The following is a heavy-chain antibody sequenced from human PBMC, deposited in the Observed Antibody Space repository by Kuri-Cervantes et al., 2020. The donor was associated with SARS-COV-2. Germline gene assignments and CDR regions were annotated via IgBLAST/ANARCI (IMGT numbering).Heavy chain of an antibody. CDR1: GFTFRSYW. CDR3: ATLDGMDV. CDR2: INSDGSST. V-gene: IGHV3-74*01. Sequence: ESLKISCAASGFTFRSYWMHWVRQAPGKGLVWVSRINSDGSSTSYADSVKGRFTISRDNAKNTLYLQMNSLRAEDTAVYYCATLDGMDVWGQGTTVTVSS. J-gene: IGHJ6*02.